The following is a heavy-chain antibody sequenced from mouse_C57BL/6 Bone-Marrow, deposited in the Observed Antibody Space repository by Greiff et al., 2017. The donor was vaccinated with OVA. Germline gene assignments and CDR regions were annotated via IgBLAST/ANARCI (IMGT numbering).Heavy chain of an antibody. V-gene: IGHV5-12*01. J-gene: IGHJ3*01. CDR2: ISHGGGST. CDR1: GFTFSDYY. D-gene: IGHD2-5*01. Sequence: EVKLMESGGGLVQPGGSLKLSCAASGFTFSDYYMYWVRQTPEKRLEWVADISHGGGSTYYPATVTGRFTISRDTANNTLYLQMSRLKSEDTAMYYCARRSNPRYAYWGQGTLVTVSA. CDR3: ARRSNPRYAY.